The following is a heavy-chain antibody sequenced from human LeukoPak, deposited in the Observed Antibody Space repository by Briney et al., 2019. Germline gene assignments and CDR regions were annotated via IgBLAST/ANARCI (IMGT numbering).Heavy chain of an antibody. D-gene: IGHD5-24*01. J-gene: IGHJ4*02. CDR1: GGSISSYY. CDR3: ESGGVEMATIWYY. CDR2: IYYSGST. V-gene: IGHV4-59*01. Sequence: SETLSLTCTVSGGSISSYYWSWIRQPPGKGLEWIGYIYYSGSTNYNPSLKSRVTISVDTSKNQFSLKLSSVTAADTAVYYCESGGVEMATIWYYWGQGTLVTVSS.